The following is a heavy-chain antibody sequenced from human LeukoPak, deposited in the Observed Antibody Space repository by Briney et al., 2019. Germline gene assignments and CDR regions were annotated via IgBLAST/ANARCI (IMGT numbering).Heavy chain of an antibody. V-gene: IGHV1-8*01. CDR3: ARVVRLASGSYYPRY. Sequence: ASVKVSCKASGYTFTSYDINWVRQATGQGLEWMGWMNPNGGNTGYAQKFQGRVTMTRNTSISTAYMELSSLRSEDTAVYYCARVVRLASGSYYPRYWGQGTLVTVSS. D-gene: IGHD3-10*01. J-gene: IGHJ4*02. CDR1: GYTFTSYD. CDR2: MNPNGGNT.